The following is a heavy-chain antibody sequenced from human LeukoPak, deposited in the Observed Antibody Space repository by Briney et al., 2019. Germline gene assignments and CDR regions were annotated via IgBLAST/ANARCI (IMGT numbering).Heavy chain of an antibody. CDR3: AKAPYGTYYYYGMDV. Sequence: PAGGSLRLSCAASGFTFDDYAMHWVRQAPGKGLEWVSGISWNSGSIGYADSVKGRFTISRDNAKNSLYLQMNSLRAEDTALYYCAKAPYGTYYYYGMDVWGQGTTVTVSS. V-gene: IGHV3-9*01. J-gene: IGHJ6*02. CDR1: GFTFDDYA. CDR2: ISWNSGSI. D-gene: IGHD4-17*01.